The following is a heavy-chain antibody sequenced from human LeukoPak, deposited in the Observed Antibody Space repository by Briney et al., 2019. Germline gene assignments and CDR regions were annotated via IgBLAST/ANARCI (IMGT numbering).Heavy chain of an antibody. CDR3: ARGLVALMVYAKSWFDP. D-gene: IGHD2-8*01. CDR1: GGSFSGYY. Sequence: SETLSLTCAVYGGSFSGYYWSWIRQPPGKGLEWIGEINHSGSTNYNPSLKSRVTISVDTSKNQFSLKLSSVTAADTAVYYCARGLVALMVYAKSWFDPWGQGTLVTVSS. V-gene: IGHV4-34*01. J-gene: IGHJ5*02. CDR2: INHSGST.